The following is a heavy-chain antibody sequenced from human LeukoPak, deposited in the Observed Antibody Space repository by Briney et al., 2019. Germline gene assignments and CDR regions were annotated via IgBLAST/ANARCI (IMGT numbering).Heavy chain of an antibody. D-gene: IGHD1-1*01. CDR2: IKVDGSET. CDR1: GFSFSNYW. Sequence: PGGSLRLSCAASGFSFSNYWMRWVRQAPGKGLEWVANIKVDGSETYYVDSVKGRFTISRDNSKNSLYLQMNYLRAEDTAVYYCARDLTNWNDATFDIWGQGTMVTVAS. V-gene: IGHV3-7*01. J-gene: IGHJ3*02. CDR3: ARDLTNWNDATFDI.